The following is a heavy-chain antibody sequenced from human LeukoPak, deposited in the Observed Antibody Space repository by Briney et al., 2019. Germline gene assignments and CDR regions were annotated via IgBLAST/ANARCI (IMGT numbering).Heavy chain of an antibody. CDR1: GYSFTSYW. CDR2: IYPGDSDT. CDR3: ASIFHYYDSSGYYTPFYFDY. J-gene: IGHJ4*02. Sequence: KVSCKASGYSFTSYWIGWVRQMPGKGLEWMGIIYPGDSDTRYSPSFQGQVTISADKSISTAYLQWSSLKASDTAMYYCASIFHYYDSSGYYTPFYFDYWGQGTLVTVSS. D-gene: IGHD3-22*01. V-gene: IGHV5-51*01.